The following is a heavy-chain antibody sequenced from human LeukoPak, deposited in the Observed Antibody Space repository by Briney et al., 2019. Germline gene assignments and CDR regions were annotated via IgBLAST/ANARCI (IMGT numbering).Heavy chain of an antibody. D-gene: IGHD1-26*01. V-gene: IGHV3-23*01. CDR3: ARAFRGSGSFFFDY. J-gene: IGHJ4*02. CDR1: GFTFRNHW. CDR2: ISAGGGMT. Sequence: GGSLRLSCAASGFTFRNHWMRWVRQAPGKGLEWVSGISAGGGMTYYADSVKGRFANSRDNSKNTLYLQMNSLRAEDTAVYYCARAFRGSGSFFFDYWGQGTLVTVSS.